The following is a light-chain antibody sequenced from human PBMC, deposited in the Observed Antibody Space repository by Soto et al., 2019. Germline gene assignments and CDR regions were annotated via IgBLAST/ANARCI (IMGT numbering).Light chain of an antibody. CDR2: KAS. CDR1: QSISSW. Sequence: DIQMTQSPSTLSASVGDRVTITCRASQSISSWLAWYQQKPGKAPKLLIYKASSLESWVPSRFSGSGSGTEFTLTIRSLQPDDFATYYCQQYNGTFGQGTKVEIK. J-gene: IGKJ1*01. V-gene: IGKV1-5*03. CDR3: QQYNGT.